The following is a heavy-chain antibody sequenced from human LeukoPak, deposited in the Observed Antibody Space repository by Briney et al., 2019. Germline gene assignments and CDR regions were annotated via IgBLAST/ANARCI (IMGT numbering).Heavy chain of an antibody. CDR2: IYSSGST. Sequence: SETLSLTCTVSGGSISSYYWNWIRQPAGKGLEWIGRIYSSGSTNYNPSLKSRVTISVDTSKNQFSLKLSSVTAADTAVYYCAREGLNMVRGVIPKEAWGWFDPWGQGTLVTVSP. J-gene: IGHJ5*02. V-gene: IGHV4-4*07. D-gene: IGHD3-10*01. CDR3: AREGLNMVRGVIPKEAWGWFDP. CDR1: GGSISSYY.